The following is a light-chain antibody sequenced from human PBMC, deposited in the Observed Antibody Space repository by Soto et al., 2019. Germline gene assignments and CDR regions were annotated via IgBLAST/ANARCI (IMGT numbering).Light chain of an antibody. J-gene: IGLJ1*01. V-gene: IGLV2-8*01. CDR1: SRDVGAYSS. CDR3: SAHAGSNNYV. Sequence: SALTQPPSASGSPGQSVTVSCAGTSRDVGAYSSVAWYQQHPGKAPKLIIYEVTKRPSGVPDRFSGARSGNTAFLTVSGLQADDEADYYCSAHAGSNNYVFGTGTKLTVL. CDR2: EVT.